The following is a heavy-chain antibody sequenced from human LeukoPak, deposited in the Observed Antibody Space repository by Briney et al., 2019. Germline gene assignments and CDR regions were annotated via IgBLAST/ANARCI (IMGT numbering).Heavy chain of an antibody. CDR1: GFIFSGSA. D-gene: IGHD1-26*01. Sequence: PGGSLRLSCAASGFIFSGSATHWVRQASGKGLEWVGRIRSKANNYATTYAASVKGRFTISRDDSKDTAYLQMNSLKTEDTAVYYCARLEGATAFDVWGQGTMVTVSS. CDR3: ARLEGATAFDV. CDR2: IRSKANNYAT. V-gene: IGHV3-73*01. J-gene: IGHJ3*01.